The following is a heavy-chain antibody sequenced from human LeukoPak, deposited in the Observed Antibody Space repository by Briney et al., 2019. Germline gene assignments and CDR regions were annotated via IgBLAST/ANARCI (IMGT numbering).Heavy chain of an antibody. J-gene: IGHJ1*01. CDR2: IDHSGST. CDR3: ASSTSKIGEDFQH. Sequence: GSLRLSCAASGFTLSTYAMSWVRQTPGKGLEWTGSIDHSGSTYYNPSLKSRITISVDTSKNQFSLKLSSVTAADTAVYYCASSTSKIGEDFQHWGQGTLVTVSS. CDR1: GFTLSTYA. V-gene: IGHV4-38-2*01. D-gene: IGHD3-10*01.